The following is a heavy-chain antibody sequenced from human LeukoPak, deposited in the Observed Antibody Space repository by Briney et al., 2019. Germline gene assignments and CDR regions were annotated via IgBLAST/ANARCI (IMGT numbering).Heavy chain of an antibody. CDR3: ARDLGYCTNGVCHTRFDY. V-gene: IGHV3-23*01. J-gene: IGHJ4*02. D-gene: IGHD2-8*01. CDR2: ISGSGGST. Sequence: GGSLRLSCAASGFTFRSYAMSWVRQAPGKGLEWVSTISGSGGSTYYAYSVKGRFTISRDDTKNTLHLQMNSLRVEDTAVYYCARDLGYCTNGVCHTRFDYWGQGTLVAVSS. CDR1: GFTFRSYA.